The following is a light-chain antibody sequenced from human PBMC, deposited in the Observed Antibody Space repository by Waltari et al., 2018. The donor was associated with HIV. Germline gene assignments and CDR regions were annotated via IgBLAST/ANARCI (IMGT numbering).Light chain of an antibody. Sequence: QSALTQPRSVSGSPGQSVTISCTGTSSDVGGYNYVSWYQQHPGKAPKLMIYDVSKRPSGVPDRFSGYKSGNTASLTISGLQAEDEADYYCCSYAGIYTYVFGTGTKVTVL. CDR3: CSYAGIYTYV. V-gene: IGLV2-11*01. CDR1: SSDVGGYNY. J-gene: IGLJ1*01. CDR2: DVS.